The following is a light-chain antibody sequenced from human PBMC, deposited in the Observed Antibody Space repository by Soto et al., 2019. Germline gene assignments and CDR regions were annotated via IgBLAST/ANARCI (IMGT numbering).Light chain of an antibody. CDR2: DPS. CDR3: QQYNNWPRT. V-gene: IGKV3-15*01. J-gene: IGKJ1*01. Sequence: IVMTQSPATLSVSPGERVTLSCRASQSVSSNLAWYQQKPGQTPRLLIYDPSTWDTGIPARFSGSGSGTEFTLTISSLQSEDFAVYYCQQYNNWPRTFGQGTKVYIK. CDR1: QSVSSN.